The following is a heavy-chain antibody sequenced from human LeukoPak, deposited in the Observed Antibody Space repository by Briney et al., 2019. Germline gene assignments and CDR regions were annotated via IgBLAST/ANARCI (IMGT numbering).Heavy chain of an antibody. J-gene: IGHJ4*02. CDR2: IWYDGSNK. V-gene: IGHV3-33*01. CDR3: ARVGSGSYYFDS. D-gene: IGHD3-10*01. CDR1: GFSSSTYG. Sequence: GGSLRLSCAASGFSSSTYGMHWVRQAPGKGLEWVAIIWYDGSNKYYGDSVKGRFTISRDDSKNTLYLQMNSLRVEDTAVYYCARVGSGSYYFDSWGQGTLVTVPS.